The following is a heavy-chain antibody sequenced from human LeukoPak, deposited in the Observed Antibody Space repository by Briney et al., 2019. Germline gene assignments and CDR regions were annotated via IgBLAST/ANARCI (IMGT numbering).Heavy chain of an antibody. CDR3: ARDVGLRLRAGGDAFDI. J-gene: IGHJ3*02. CDR2: IYSGGST. V-gene: IGHV3-66*02. Sequence: PGGSLRLSCAASGFTVSGNYMSWVRQAPGKGLEWVSVIYSGGSTYYADSVKGRFTISRDNSKNTLYLQMNSLRAEDTAVYYCARDVGLRLRAGGDAFDIWGQGTMVTVSS. CDR1: GFTVSGNY. D-gene: IGHD4-17*01.